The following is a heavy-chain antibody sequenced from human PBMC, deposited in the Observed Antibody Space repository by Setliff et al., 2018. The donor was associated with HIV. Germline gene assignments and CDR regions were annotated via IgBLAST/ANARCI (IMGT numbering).Heavy chain of an antibody. Sequence: GGSLRLSCAASGLTFSTHSMNWVRQAPGKGLEWVSYISGSSSPTYYADSVKGRFTISRDNSKNTVYLQMNSLRAEDTAIYYCAKMVGGSRSSGSCYFDYWGQGTLVTVSS. J-gene: IGHJ4*02. CDR3: AKMVGGSRSSGSCYFDY. CDR1: GLTFSTHS. V-gene: IGHV3-48*01. D-gene: IGHD2-15*01. CDR2: ISGSSSPT.